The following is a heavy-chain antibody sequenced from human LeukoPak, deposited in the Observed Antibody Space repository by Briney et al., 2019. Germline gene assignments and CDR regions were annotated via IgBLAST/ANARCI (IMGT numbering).Heavy chain of an antibody. D-gene: IGHD2-15*01. CDR1: GGSISSGGYY. CDR3: PLTVGDYFDY. CDR2: IYYSGST. Sequence: SETLSLTCTVSGGSISSGGYYWSWIRQHPGKGLEWIGSIYYSGSTNYNPSLQGRVTISLDTSRNQFSLKLSSVTAADTAVYYCPLTVGDYFDYWGQGTLVTVSS. V-gene: IGHV4-31*03. J-gene: IGHJ4*02.